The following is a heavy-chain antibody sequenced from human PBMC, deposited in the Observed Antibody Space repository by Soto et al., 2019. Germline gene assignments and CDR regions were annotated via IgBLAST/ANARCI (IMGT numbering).Heavy chain of an antibody. V-gene: IGHV3-11*01. CDR3: ARVMIECAFDI. CDR1: GFTFSDYY. D-gene: IGHD2-21*01. Sequence: QVQLVESGGGLVKPGGSLRLSCAASGFTFSDYYMSWIRQAPGKGLEWVLYISNNGSTIYYADSVKGRFTISRDNAQNSQYLQMNSLRAGDTAVEYCARVMIECAFDIWGQGTMVTVSS. J-gene: IGHJ3*02. CDR2: ISNNGSTI.